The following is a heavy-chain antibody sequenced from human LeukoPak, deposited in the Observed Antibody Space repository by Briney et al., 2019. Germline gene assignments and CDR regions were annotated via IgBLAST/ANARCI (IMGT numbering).Heavy chain of an antibody. CDR2: IYSGGST. CDR3: AKDSIEVGWFGELFR. D-gene: IGHD3-10*01. V-gene: IGHV3-53*01. CDR1: GFTVSSNY. J-gene: IGHJ4*02. Sequence: GGSLRLSCAASGFTVSSNYMSWVRQAPGKGLEWVSVIYSGGSTYYADSVKGRFTISRDNSKNTLFLQTNSLRAKDTAVYYCAKDSIEVGWFGELFRWGQGTLVTVSS.